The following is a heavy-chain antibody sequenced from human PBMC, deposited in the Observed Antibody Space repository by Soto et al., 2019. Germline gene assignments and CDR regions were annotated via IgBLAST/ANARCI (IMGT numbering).Heavy chain of an antibody. V-gene: IGHV1-18*01. CDR3: ARWSFYDFWSGYPFDY. CDR2: ISAYNGNT. Sequence: ASVKVSCKASGYTFTSYGISWVRQAPGQGLEWMGWISAYNGNTNYAQKLQGRVTRTTDTSTSTAYMELRSLRSDDTAVYYCARWSFYDFWSGYPFDYWGQGTLVTVSS. CDR1: GYTFTSYG. J-gene: IGHJ4*02. D-gene: IGHD3-3*01.